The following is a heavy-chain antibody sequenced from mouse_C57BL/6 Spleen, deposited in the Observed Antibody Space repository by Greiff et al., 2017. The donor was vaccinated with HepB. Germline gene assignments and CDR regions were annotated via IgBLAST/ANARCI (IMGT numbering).Heavy chain of an antibody. V-gene: IGHV1-81*01. CDR1: GYTFTSYG. CDR3: ARSMILTGTGNYWYFDV. CDR2: IYPRSGNT. Sequence: VQLQQSGAELARPGASVKLSCKASGYTFTSYGISWVKQRTGQGLEWIGEIYPRSGNTYYNEKFKGKATLTADKSSSTAYMELRSLTSEDSAVYFCARSMILTGTGNYWYFDVWGTGTTVTVSS. D-gene: IGHD2-3*01. J-gene: IGHJ1*03.